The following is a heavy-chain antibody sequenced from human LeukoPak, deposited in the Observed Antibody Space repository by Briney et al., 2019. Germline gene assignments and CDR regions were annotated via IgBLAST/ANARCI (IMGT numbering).Heavy chain of an antibody. CDR3: ARYSGKGWSYFDY. V-gene: IGHV4-38-2*02. D-gene: IGHD1-1*01. CDR1: GYSISSGYY. Sequence: ASETLSLTCTVSGYSISSGYYWGWIRQPPGKGLEWIGSIYHSGSTYYNPSLKSRVTISVDTSKNQFSLKLSSVTAADTAVYYCARYSGKGWSYFDYWGQGTLVTVSS. J-gene: IGHJ4*02. CDR2: IYHSGST.